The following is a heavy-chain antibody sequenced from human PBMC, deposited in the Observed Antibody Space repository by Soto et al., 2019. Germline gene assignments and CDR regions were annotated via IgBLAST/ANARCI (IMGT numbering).Heavy chain of an antibody. CDR3: ARDPTVAGGRDAFDI. D-gene: IGHD6-19*01. J-gene: IGHJ3*02. CDR2: ISYDGSNK. Sequence: PGGSLRLSCAASGFTFSSYAMHWVRQAPGKGLEWVAVISYDGSNKYYADSVKGRFTISRDNSKNTLYLQMNSLRAEDTAVYYCARDPTVAGGRDAFDIWGQGTMVTVSS. CDR1: GFTFSSYA. V-gene: IGHV3-30-3*01.